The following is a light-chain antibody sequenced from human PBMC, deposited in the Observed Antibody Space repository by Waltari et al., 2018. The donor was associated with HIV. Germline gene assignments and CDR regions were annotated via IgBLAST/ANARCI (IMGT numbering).Light chain of an antibody. CDR2: DVT. J-gene: IGLJ3*02. CDR3: TSYTDIRTGV. CDR1: SSDVGGYNY. Sequence: QSALTQPASVSGSPGQSITIPCAGTSSDVGGYNYVSWFQQHPGKAPKLIIYDVTNRPPGGFSRCRGDRSGRTAALSISSLLAEDGADDYCTSYTDIRTGVFGGGTRLT. V-gene: IGLV2-14*03.